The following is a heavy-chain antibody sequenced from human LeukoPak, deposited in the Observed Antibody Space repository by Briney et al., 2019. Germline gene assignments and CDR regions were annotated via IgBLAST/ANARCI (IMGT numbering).Heavy chain of an antibody. Sequence: SQTLSLTCTVFGGSISSGGYYWSWIRQHPGKGLEWIGYIYYSGSTYYNPSLKSRVTISVDTSKNQFSLKLSSVTAADTAVYCCARAAYGSTRFDPWGQGTLVTVSS. V-gene: IGHV4-31*03. D-gene: IGHD3-10*01. J-gene: IGHJ5*02. CDR1: GGSISSGGYY. CDR2: IYYSGST. CDR3: ARAAYGSTRFDP.